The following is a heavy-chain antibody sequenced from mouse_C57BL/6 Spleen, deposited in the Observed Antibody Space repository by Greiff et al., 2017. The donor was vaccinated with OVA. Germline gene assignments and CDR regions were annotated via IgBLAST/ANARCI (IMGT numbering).Heavy chain of an antibody. CDR2: INYDGSST. Sequence: EVQLVESEGGLVQPGSSMKLSCTASGFTFSDYYMAWVRQVPEKGLEWVANINYDGSSTYYLDSLKSRFIISRDNAKNILYLQMSSLKSEDTATYYCARYYYGSEGYYFDYWGQGTTLTVSS. V-gene: IGHV5-16*01. D-gene: IGHD1-1*01. CDR3: ARYYYGSEGYYFDY. CDR1: GFTFSDYY. J-gene: IGHJ2*01.